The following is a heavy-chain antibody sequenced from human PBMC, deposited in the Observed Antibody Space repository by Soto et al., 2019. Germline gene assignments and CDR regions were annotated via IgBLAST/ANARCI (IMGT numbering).Heavy chain of an antibody. CDR1: GYTFSSYG. V-gene: IGHV1-18*01. CDR2: ISAYNGNT. D-gene: IGHD2-15*01. J-gene: IGHJ5*02. Sequence: QVQLVQSGAEVKKPGASVKVSCKASGYTFSSYGISWVRQAPGQGLEWMGWISAYNGNTKYAQKLQGRVPMPTDTSSSTASMELRTLRSDDAAVASCARTPPAGPSWGQGTLVT. CDR3: ARTPPAGPS.